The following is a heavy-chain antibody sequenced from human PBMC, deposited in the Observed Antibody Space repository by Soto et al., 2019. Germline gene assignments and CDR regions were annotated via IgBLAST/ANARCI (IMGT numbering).Heavy chain of an antibody. CDR1: GGTFSSYT. V-gene: IGHV1-69*02. Sequence: QVQLVQSGAEVKKPGSSVKVSCKASGGTFSSYTFTWVRQAPGQGLEWMGRIIPILGIANYAQNFQGRVTITADKSTSTAYMELSSLISEDTAVYYCARGNYGDYVSLYFWGQASLVTVSS. D-gene: IGHD4-17*01. CDR3: ARGNYGDYVSLYF. J-gene: IGHJ4*02. CDR2: IIPILGIA.